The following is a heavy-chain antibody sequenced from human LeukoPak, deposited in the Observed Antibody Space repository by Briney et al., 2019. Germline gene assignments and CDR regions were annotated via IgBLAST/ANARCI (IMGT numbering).Heavy chain of an antibody. J-gene: IGHJ4*02. CDR1: GFTVSSNY. CDR3: AKDLSGTWGCDY. D-gene: IGHD1-26*01. Sequence: GGSLRLSCAASGFTVSSNYMSWVRQAPGKGLEWVSVIYSGGSTYYADSVKGRFTISRDNSKNTLYLQMNSLKPEDTAVYYCAKDLSGTWGCDYWGQGTLVTVSS. V-gene: IGHV3-66*01. CDR2: IYSGGST.